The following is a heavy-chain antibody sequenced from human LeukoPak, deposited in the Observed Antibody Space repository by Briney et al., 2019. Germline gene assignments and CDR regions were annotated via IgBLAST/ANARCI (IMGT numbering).Heavy chain of an antibody. D-gene: IGHD2-2*02. Sequence: GGSLRLSCAASGFTFSTYWMHWVRQAPGKGLVWVSRINPDGTTTSYADSVKGRFTISRDNSKNTLYLQMNSLRAEDTAVYYCAKDPRPFYCSSTSCYNDYWGQGTLVTVSS. CDR2: INPDGTTT. V-gene: IGHV3-74*01. J-gene: IGHJ4*02. CDR1: GFTFSTYW. CDR3: AKDPRPFYCSSTSCYNDY.